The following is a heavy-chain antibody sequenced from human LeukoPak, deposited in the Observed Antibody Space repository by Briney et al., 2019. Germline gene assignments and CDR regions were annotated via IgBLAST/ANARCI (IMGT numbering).Heavy chain of an antibody. D-gene: IGHD2-15*01. J-gene: IGHJ3*02. CDR3: ARGNIVVVVGAFDI. CDR1: GGSFSGYY. V-gene: IGHV4-34*01. Sequence: PSETLSLTCAVYGGSFSGYYWSWIRQPPGKGLAWIGEINHSGSTNYNPSLKSRVTISVDTSKNQFSLKLSSVTAADTAVYYCARGNIVVVVGAFDIWGQGTMVTVSS. CDR2: INHSGST.